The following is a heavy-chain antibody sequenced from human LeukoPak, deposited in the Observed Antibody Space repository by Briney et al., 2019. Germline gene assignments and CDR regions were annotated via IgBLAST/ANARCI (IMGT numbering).Heavy chain of an antibody. CDR2: ISYDGSNK. D-gene: IGHD3/OR15-3a*01. Sequence: PGGSLRLSCAASGFTFSSYAMHWVRQAPGKGLEGVAVISYDGSNKYYADSVKGRFTISRDNFKNTLYLQMNSLRAEDTAVYYCARVRTSLLYYYGMDVWGQGTTVTVSS. V-gene: IGHV3-30*04. CDR1: GFTFSSYA. J-gene: IGHJ6*02. CDR3: ARVRTSLLYYYGMDV.